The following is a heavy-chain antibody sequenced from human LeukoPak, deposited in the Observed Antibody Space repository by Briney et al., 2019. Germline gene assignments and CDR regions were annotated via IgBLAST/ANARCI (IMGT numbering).Heavy chain of an antibody. Sequence: SETLSLTCTVSGGSISSSSSYWGWIRQPPGKGLEWIGSIYYSGSTSHNPSLKSRVTMSVDTSKNQFSLKLSSVTAADTAMYYCARHPAWFDPWGQGTLVTVSS. J-gene: IGHJ5*02. CDR2: IYYSGST. V-gene: IGHV4-39*01. CDR3: ARHPAWFDP. CDR1: GGSISSSSSY.